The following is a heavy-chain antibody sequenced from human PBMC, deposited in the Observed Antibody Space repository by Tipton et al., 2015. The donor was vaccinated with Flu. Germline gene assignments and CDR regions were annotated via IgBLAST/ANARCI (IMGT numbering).Heavy chain of an antibody. J-gene: IGHJ4*02. D-gene: IGHD3-10*01. Sequence: QSGAEVKKPGASVRISCTASGYTFTNYNMHWVRQAPGQGPEWMGIIYPSGGDTTYAQKFQGRVTLTRDKSTSTVYMELSSLRSEDTAFYYCARDRGFGAYTFDYWGQGTLVTVSS. CDR2: IYPSGGDT. CDR3: ARDRGFGAYTFDY. V-gene: IGHV1-46*01. CDR1: GYTFTNYN.